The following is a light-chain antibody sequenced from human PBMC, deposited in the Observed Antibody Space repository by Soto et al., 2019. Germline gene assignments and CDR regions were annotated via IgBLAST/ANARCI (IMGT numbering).Light chain of an antibody. CDR1: SSDVGSYNR. Sequence: QSALTQPPSVSGSPGQSVTISCTGTSSDVGSYNRVSWYQQPPGTAPKLMIYEVSNRPSGVPDRFSGSKSGNTASLTISGLQAEDEADYYCSSYTSSSTLVFGGGTKLTFL. V-gene: IGLV2-18*02. J-gene: IGLJ2*01. CDR2: EVS. CDR3: SSYTSSSTLV.